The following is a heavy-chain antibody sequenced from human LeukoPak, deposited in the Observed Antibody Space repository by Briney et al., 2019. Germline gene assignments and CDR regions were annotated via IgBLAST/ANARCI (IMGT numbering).Heavy chain of an antibody. D-gene: IGHD3-16*01. CDR1: GASISNSNW. J-gene: IGHJ1*01. Sequence: SGTLSLTCAVAGASISNSNWWTWVRQHPGEGLEWIGSIYYSGNSYYNPSLKSRATISIDTSKNHFSLKLSSVTAADTAVYYCGREETFGAVYDWGQGTLVTVSS. CDR3: GREETFGAVYD. V-gene: IGHV4-4*02. CDR2: IYYSGNS.